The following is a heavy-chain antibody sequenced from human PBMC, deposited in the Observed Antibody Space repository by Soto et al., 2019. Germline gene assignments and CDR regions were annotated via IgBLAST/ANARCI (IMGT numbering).Heavy chain of an antibody. D-gene: IGHD2-15*01. Sequence: ASVKGSCKASGYTFTSYGSSWVRQAPGQGLEWMGWISAYNGNTNYAQKLQGRVTMTTDTSPSTAYMELRSLRSDDTAVYYCARDCSGGSCLDAEYFQHWGQGTLVTVSS. CDR3: ARDCSGGSCLDAEYFQH. CDR2: ISAYNGNT. J-gene: IGHJ1*01. CDR1: GYTFTSYG. V-gene: IGHV1-18*01.